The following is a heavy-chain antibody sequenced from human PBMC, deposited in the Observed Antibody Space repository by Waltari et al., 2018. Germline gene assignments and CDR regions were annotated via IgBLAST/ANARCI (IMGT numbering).Heavy chain of an antibody. V-gene: IGHV4-31*03. Sequence: LQLQEACPGLVMPSQTMPLTCTVSAGCISSGGYYWSWFRQPPGKGLEWIGYSYYSGSTYYNPSLKSRVTISVDTSKNQFSLKLSSVTAADTAVYYCASVGLVADRDYWGQGTLVTVSS. J-gene: IGHJ4*02. CDR3: ASVGLVADRDY. D-gene: IGHD2-2*01. CDR1: AGCISSGGYY. CDR2: SYYSGST.